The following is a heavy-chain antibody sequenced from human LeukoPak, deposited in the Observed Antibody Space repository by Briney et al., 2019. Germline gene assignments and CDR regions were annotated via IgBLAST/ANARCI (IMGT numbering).Heavy chain of an antibody. CDR1: GGSFSTYY. D-gene: IGHD1-1*01. CDR3: ARGRTICETGYFDY. Sequence: SETLSLTCAVYGGSFSTYYWSWIRQSPGKGLEWIAEINHRGDTNYNPSVKSRVTISVDTSKNQFSLKVRSLTAADTAVYYCARGRTICETGYFDYWGQGTLVTVSS. V-gene: IGHV4-34*01. CDR2: INHRGDT. J-gene: IGHJ4*03.